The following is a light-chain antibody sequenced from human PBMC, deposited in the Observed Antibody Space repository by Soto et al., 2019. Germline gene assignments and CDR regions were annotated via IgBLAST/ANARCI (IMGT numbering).Light chain of an antibody. J-gene: IGKJ3*01. Sequence: EIVMTQSPATLSVSPGKRATLSCRASQSVSSNLAWYQQKPGQAPRLLIYGASTRATGIPARFSGSGSGTEFTLTISSLQSEDFAVYYCQQYNNWIFTFGPGTKVDIK. CDR2: GAS. CDR3: QQYNNWIFT. V-gene: IGKV3-15*01. CDR1: QSVSSN.